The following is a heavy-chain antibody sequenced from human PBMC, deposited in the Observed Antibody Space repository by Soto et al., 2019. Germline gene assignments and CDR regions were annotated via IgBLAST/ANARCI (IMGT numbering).Heavy chain of an antibody. J-gene: IGHJ6*02. Sequence: GGSLRLSCAASGFTFSTYWMHWVRQIPGKGLEWVSRVKSDGSNYYADPVKGRFTISRDNAWNTVYLQRNRLRAEDTALYFCARGLKNYYGMDVWGQGTTVTVSS. CDR1: GFTFSTYW. V-gene: IGHV3-74*01. CDR3: ARGLKNYYGMDV. CDR2: VKSDGSN.